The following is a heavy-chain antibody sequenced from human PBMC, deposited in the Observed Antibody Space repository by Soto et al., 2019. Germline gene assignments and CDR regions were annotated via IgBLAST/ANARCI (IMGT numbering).Heavy chain of an antibody. Sequence: PSETLSLTCTVSGGSISSDDYYWTWIRQPPGKGLEWIGYIYDSGSTNDNPSLKSRVTISVDPSKNQFSLKLSSVTVADTAVYSCARGLAVTQARFGMDVWGQGATVTVSS. CDR1: GGSISSDDYY. V-gene: IGHV4-30-4*01. J-gene: IGHJ6*02. CDR2: IYDSGST. D-gene: IGHD6-19*01. CDR3: ARGLAVTQARFGMDV.